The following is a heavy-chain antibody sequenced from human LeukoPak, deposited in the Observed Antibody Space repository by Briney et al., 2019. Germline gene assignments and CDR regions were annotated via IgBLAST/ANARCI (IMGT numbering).Heavy chain of an antibody. CDR3: VRGGYGSIDY. J-gene: IGHJ4*02. D-gene: IGHD4-17*01. CDR1: GFTFSSYW. V-gene: IGHV3-7*01. CDR2: IKQDGSEK. Sequence: GGSLRLSCAASGFTFSSYWMSWVRQAPGKGLEWVANIKQDGSEKYYVDSVKGRFTISRDNAKNMLYLHMNSLRAEDTAVYYCVRGGYGSIDYWGQGTLVTVSS.